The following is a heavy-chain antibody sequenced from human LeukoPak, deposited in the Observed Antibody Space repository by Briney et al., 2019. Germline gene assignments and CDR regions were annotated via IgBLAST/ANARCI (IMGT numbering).Heavy chain of an antibody. V-gene: IGHV1-2*02. J-gene: IGHJ3*01. CDR1: GYTFTGHY. CDR3: AAATITFAFDV. D-gene: IGHD5-12*01. CDR2: INPKNAGT. Sequence: GASVKVSCKASGYTFTGHYMHWVRQAPGQGLEWMGWINPKNAGTNFAQRFQGRVTMTRDTSSSTAYMELSRLRSDDTAVYYCAAATITFAFDVWGQGTMVTVSS.